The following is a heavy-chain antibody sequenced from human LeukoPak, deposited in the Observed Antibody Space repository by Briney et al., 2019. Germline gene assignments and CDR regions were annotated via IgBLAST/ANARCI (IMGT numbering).Heavy chain of an antibody. J-gene: IGHJ4*02. CDR3: ATALWSGYSYYFDY. CDR1: GYTLTELS. Sequence: ASVTVSCKVSGYTLTELSMHWVRQAPGKGLEWMGGFDPEDGETIYAQKFQGRVTMTEDTSTDTAYMELSSLRSEDTAVYYCATALWSGYSYYFDYWGQGTLVTVSS. CDR2: FDPEDGET. D-gene: IGHD3-3*01. V-gene: IGHV1-24*01.